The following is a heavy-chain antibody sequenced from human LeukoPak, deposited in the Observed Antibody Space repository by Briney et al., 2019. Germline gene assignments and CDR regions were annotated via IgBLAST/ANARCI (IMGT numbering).Heavy chain of an antibody. CDR3: ARFPARAEYPHYYHMDV. D-gene: IGHD1-14*01. J-gene: IGHJ6*03. CDR2: MYYSESA. Sequence: SETLSLTCTVSGGSISNNFWTWIRQPPGKGLECIGFMYYSESASYNPSLNSRVTVSVDKSKNQISLKLTSVTAADTAVYYCARFPARAEYPHYYHMDVWGKGTTVTVSS. CDR1: GGSISNNF. V-gene: IGHV4-59*01.